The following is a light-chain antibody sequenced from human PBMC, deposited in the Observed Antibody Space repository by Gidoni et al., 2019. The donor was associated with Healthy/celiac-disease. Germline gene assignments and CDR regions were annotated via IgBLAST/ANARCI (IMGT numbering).Light chain of an antibody. CDR3: QQYDNLP. CDR2: DAS. V-gene: IGKV1-33*01. CDR1: QDISNY. J-gene: IGKJ4*01. Sequence: DIQMPQSPSSLSASVGDRVNITCQASQDISNYLNWYQQKPGKAPKLLIYDASNLETGVPSRFSGSGSGTDFTFTIISLQPEDIATYYCQQYDNLPFXGXTKVEIK.